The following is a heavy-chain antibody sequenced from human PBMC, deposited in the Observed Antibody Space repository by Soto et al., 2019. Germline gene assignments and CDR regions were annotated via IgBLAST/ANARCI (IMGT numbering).Heavy chain of an antibody. D-gene: IGHD3-10*01. CDR2: IYWDDDK. J-gene: IGHJ5*02. Sequence: QITLKESGPTLVKPTQTLTLTCTFSGFSLSTSGVGVGWIRQPPGKALEWLALIYWDDDKRYSPSLKSRLTTTKDPSKNQAVLTMTNMDPVDTATYYCAHSLRVRGDNNWFDPWGQGTLVTVSS. CDR3: AHSLRVRGDNNWFDP. CDR1: GFSLSTSGVG. V-gene: IGHV2-5*02.